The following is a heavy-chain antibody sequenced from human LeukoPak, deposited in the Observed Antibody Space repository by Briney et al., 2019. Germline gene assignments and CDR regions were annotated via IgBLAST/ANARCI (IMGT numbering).Heavy chain of an antibody. V-gene: IGHV4-30-4*01. CDR3: ARLNSRPRYGMDV. J-gene: IGHJ6*02. Sequence: SQTLSLTCTVSGGSISSGDYYWNWIRQPPGKGLEWIGYIYYSGSTYYNPSLKSRVTISVDTSKNQFSLKLSSVTAADTAVYYCARLNSRPRYGMDVWGQGTTVTVSS. CDR1: GGSISSGDYY. CDR2: IYYSGST. D-gene: IGHD6-6*01.